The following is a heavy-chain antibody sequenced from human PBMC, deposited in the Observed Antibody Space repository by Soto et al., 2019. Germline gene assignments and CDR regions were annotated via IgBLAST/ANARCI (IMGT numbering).Heavy chain of an antibody. Sequence: GGSLRLSCTASGFTFDDYGMSWVRQAPGKGLEWVSGINWNGGSTGYADSVKGRFTISRDNAKNSLYLQMNSLRAEDTALYHCARLAAAGYYYSMDVWGKGTTVTVSS. J-gene: IGHJ6*03. CDR2: INWNGGST. CDR1: GFTFDDYG. D-gene: IGHD6-13*01. V-gene: IGHV3-20*01. CDR3: ARLAAAGYYYSMDV.